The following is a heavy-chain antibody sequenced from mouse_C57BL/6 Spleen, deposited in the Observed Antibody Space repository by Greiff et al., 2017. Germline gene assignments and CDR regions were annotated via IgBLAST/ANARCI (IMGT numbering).Heavy chain of an antibody. Sequence: QLQQSGPELVKPGASVKISCKASGYSFTDYNMNWVKQSNGKSLEWIGVINPNYGTTSYKQKFKGTATLTVDQSSSTAYMQLNSLTSEYSAVYYCARSGSTVRYFDVWGTGTTVTVSS. J-gene: IGHJ1*03. CDR2: INPNYGTT. V-gene: IGHV1-39*01. CDR1: GYSFTDYN. D-gene: IGHD1-1*01. CDR3: ARSGSTVRYFDV.